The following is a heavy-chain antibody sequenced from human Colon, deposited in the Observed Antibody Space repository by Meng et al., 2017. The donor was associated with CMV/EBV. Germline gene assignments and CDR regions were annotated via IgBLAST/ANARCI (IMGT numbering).Heavy chain of an antibody. CDR3: ATTHLYCGGDCYSSYFDY. D-gene: IGHD2-21*01. V-gene: IGHV3-33*01. CDR2: IWYDGSNK. J-gene: IGHJ4*02. Sequence: GGSLRLSCAASGFMFSSYGMHWVRQAPGKGLEWVAVIWYDGSNKYYADSVKGRFTISRDNSKNTLYLQMNSLRAEDTAVYYCATTHLYCGGDCYSSYFDYWGQGTLVTVSS. CDR1: GFMFSSYG.